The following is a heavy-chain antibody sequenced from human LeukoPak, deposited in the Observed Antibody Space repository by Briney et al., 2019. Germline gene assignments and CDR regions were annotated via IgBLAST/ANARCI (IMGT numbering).Heavy chain of an antibody. V-gene: IGHV3-21*01. D-gene: IGHD3-10*01. CDR2: ISSSSSYI. Sequence: PGGSLRLSCVASGFTFSSYSMNWVRQAPGKGLEWVSSISSSSSYIYYADSVKGRFTISRDNAKNSLYLQMNSLRAEDTAVYYCARVNHEGPYGSFDYWGQGTLVTVSS. J-gene: IGHJ4*02. CDR3: ARVNHEGPYGSFDY. CDR1: GFTFSSYS.